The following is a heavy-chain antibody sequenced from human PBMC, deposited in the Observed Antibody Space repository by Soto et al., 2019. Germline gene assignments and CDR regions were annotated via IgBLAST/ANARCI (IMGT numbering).Heavy chain of an antibody. CDR3: ARAGAYCSGGSCYSDAFDI. Sequence: ASVKVSCKASGYTLTSYGISWVRQAPGQGLEWMGWISAYNGNTNYAQKLQGRVTMTTDTSTSTAYMELRSLRSDDTAVYYCARAGAYCSGGSCYSDAFDIWGQGTMVTVS. D-gene: IGHD2-15*01. CDR1: GYTLTSYG. V-gene: IGHV1-18*01. CDR2: ISAYNGNT. J-gene: IGHJ3*02.